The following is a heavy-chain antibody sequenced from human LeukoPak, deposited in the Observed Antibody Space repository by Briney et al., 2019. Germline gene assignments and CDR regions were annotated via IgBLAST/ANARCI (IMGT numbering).Heavy chain of an antibody. CDR1: GFSFNNYA. V-gene: IGHV3-23*01. J-gene: IGHJ4*02. D-gene: IGHD4-23*01. Sequence: PGGSLRLSCAASGFSFNNYATSWVRQAPGKGLEWVSAISTTGGSTYYADSVKGRFTISRDNSKNTLSLQMDSLRVEDTAVYYCAKDWTTVVTPKGYYFDSWGQGTLVTVSS. CDR3: AKDWTTVVTPKGYYFDS. CDR2: ISTTGGST.